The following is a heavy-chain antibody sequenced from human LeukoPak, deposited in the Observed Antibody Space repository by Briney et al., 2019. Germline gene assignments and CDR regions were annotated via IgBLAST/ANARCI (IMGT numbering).Heavy chain of an antibody. V-gene: IGHV4-4*09. CDR1: CASISSDY. CDR2: IYSSETT. CDR3: ARHFPYCGGDCPYYYMDV. J-gene: IGHJ6*03. D-gene: IGHD2-21*02. Sequence: PSETLSLTCSVSCASISSDYWSWIRQPPGKGLGWIGNIYSSETTKYNPSLRSRATISGDTSKNQFSLKLSSVTASDTAVYYCARHFPYCGGDCPYYYMDVWGKGTTVTVSS.